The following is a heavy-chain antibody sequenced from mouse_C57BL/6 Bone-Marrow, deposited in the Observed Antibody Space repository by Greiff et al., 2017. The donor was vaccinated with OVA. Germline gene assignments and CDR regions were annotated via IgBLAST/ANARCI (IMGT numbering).Heavy chain of an antibody. CDR3: AREGYGSSYGFAY. CDR1: GYSITSGYY. Sequence: ESGPGLVKPSQSLSLTCSVTGYSITSGYYWNWIRQFPGNKLEWMGYISYDGSNNYNPSLKNRISITRDTSKNQFFLKLNSVTTEDTATYYCAREGYGSSYGFAYWGRGTLVTVSA. D-gene: IGHD1-1*01. V-gene: IGHV3-6*01. J-gene: IGHJ3*01. CDR2: ISYDGSN.